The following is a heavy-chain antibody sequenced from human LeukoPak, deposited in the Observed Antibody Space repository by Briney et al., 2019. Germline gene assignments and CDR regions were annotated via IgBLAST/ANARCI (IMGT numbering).Heavy chain of an antibody. J-gene: IGHJ3*02. D-gene: IGHD7-27*01. Sequence: ASVKVSCKASGYTFTSYDINWVRQATGQGLEWMGWMNPNSGNTGYAQKFQGRVTMTRNTSMSTAYMELSSLRSEDTAVYYCARELHRNWGSAFDIWGQGTMVTVSS. CDR3: ARELHRNWGSAFDI. CDR1: GYTFTSYD. V-gene: IGHV1-8*01. CDR2: MNPNSGNT.